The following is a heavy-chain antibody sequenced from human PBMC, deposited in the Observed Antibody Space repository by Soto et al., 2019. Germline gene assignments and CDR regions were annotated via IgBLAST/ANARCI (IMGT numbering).Heavy chain of an antibody. CDR2: IFSNDEK. CDR1: GFSLSNARMG. J-gene: IGHJ3*02. D-gene: IGHD3-3*01. Sequence: DSGPTLVNPTETLTLTCTVSGFSLSNARMGVSWIRQPPGKALEWLAHIFSNDEKSYSTSLKSRLTISKDTSKSQVVLTMTNMEPVDTDTYYCARIRGVSGDFWSGYRTPHAFDIWGQGTMVTVSS. CDR3: ARIRGVSGDFWSGYRTPHAFDI. V-gene: IGHV2-26*01.